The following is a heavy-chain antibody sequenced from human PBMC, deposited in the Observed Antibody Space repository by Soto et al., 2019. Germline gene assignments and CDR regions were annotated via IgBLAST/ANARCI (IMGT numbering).Heavy chain of an antibody. CDR1: GFTFSNYA. V-gene: IGHV3-23*01. J-gene: IGHJ4*02. D-gene: IGHD3-3*01. Sequence: EVQLLESGGGLVLLGGSLRLSCAASGFTFSNYAMSWVRQAPGKGLEWVSATTGSGGGTYYADSVKGRFTISRDNSKNTLYMQMNSLRAEDRAVYYCAKVRTITIFGVINYWGQGTLVTVSS. CDR2: TTGSGGGT. CDR3: AKVRTITIFGVINY.